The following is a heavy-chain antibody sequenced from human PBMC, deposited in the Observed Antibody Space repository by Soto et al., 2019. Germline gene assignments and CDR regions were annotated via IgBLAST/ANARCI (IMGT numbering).Heavy chain of an antibody. J-gene: IGHJ6*02. Sequence: GGSLRLSCAASGFTFYNYAMNWVRQAPGKGLEWVSTIDYDGVNKHYADSVKGRFTVSRDNSKDTVDLQMNSLRAEDTAVYYCAKVTKRAAAGRYEYYKYGMDVWGQGTTVTVSS. CDR3: AKVTKRAAAGRYEYYKYGMDV. CDR2: IDYDGVNK. CDR1: GFTFYNYA. D-gene: IGHD6-13*01. V-gene: IGHV3-23*01.